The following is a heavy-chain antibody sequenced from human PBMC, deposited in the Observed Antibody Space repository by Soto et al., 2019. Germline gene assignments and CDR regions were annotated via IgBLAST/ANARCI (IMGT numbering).Heavy chain of an antibody. D-gene: IGHD3-3*01. V-gene: IGHV3-30*18. J-gene: IGHJ4*02. CDR1: GFTFSSYG. Sequence: GGSLRLSCAASGFTFSSYGMHWVRQAPGKGLEWVAVISYDGSNKYYADSVKGRFTISRDNSKNTLYLQMNSLRAEDTAVYYCAKDRVIFGVVIIPPDDYWGQGTLVTVSS. CDR2: ISYDGSNK. CDR3: AKDRVIFGVVIIPPDDY.